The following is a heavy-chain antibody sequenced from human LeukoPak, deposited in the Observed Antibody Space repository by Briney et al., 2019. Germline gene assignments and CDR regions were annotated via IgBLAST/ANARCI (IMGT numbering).Heavy chain of an antibody. V-gene: IGHV4-4*07. CDR1: GGSISSYY. Sequence: SETLSLTCTVSGGSISSYYWSWIRQPAGKGLEWIGRIYTSGSTNYNPSLKSRVTISVDTSKNQFSLKLSSVTAADTAVYYCARDSALAIFGVVIHSGFDYWGQGTLVTVSS. CDR3: ARDSALAIFGVVIHSGFDY. CDR2: IYTSGST. J-gene: IGHJ4*02. D-gene: IGHD3-3*01.